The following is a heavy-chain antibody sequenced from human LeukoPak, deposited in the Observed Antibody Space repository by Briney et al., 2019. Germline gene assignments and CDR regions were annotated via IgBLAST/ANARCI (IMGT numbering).Heavy chain of an antibody. CDR3: ANLHGDCRDY. V-gene: IGHV3-9*01. J-gene: IGHJ4*02. D-gene: IGHD2-21*02. CDR1: GFNFDDYA. CDR2: ISWNSGNI. Sequence: PGGSLRLSCAASGFNFDDYAMHWVRQAPGKGLEWVSGISWNSGNIGYADSVKGRFTISRDNAKDSLYLQMNSLRPEDTALYYCANLHGDCRDYWGQGTLVTVSS.